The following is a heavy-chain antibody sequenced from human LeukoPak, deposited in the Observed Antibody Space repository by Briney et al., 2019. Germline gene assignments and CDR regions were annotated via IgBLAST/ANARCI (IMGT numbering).Heavy chain of an antibody. J-gene: IGHJ4*02. V-gene: IGHV3-73*01. D-gene: IGHD6-19*01. Sequence: GGSLRLSCAASGFTFSGSAMHWVRQASGKGLEWVGRIRSKANSYATAYAASVKGRFTISRDDSKNTAYLQMNSLKTEDTAVYYCTSTIAVAGTVLVYWGQGTLVTVSS. CDR1: GFTFSGSA. CDR2: IRSKANSYAT. CDR3: TSTIAVAGTVLVY.